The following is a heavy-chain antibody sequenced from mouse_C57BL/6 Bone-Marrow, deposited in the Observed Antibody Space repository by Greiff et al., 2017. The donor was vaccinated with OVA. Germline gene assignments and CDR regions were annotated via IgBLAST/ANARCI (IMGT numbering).Heavy chain of an antibody. CDR1: GFTFSDYG. J-gene: IGHJ1*03. Sequence: EVKLVESGGGLVKPGGSLKLSCAASGFTFSDYGMHWVRQAPEKGLEWVAYISSGSSTIYYADTVKGRFTISRDNAKNTLFLQMTSLRSEDTAMYYCARKDGSSFRYFDVWGTGTTVTVSS. CDR3: ARKDGSSFRYFDV. D-gene: IGHD1-1*01. CDR2: ISSGSSTI. V-gene: IGHV5-17*01.